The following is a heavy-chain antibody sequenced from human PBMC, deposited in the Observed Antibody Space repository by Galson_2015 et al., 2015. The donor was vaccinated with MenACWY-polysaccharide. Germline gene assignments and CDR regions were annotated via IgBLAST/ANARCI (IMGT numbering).Heavy chain of an antibody. CDR2: LSSSSTTI. V-gene: IGHV3-48*01. Sequence: LRLSCAASGFTFSNYSMNWVRQAPGKGLGWVSYLSSSSTTIYYADSVKGRFTISRDNAKNSLYLQMNSLRAEETAVYYCARETAWYFDICGRCTLVTVSS. CDR1: GFTFSNYS. D-gene: IGHD2-21*02. CDR3: ARETAWYFDI. J-gene: IGHJ2*01.